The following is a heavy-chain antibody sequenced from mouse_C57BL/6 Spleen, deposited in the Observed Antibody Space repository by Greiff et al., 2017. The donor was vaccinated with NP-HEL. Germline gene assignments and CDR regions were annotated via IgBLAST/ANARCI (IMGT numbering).Heavy chain of an antibody. CDR3: AAMDY. V-gene: IGHV1-69*01. CDR1: GYTFTSYW. J-gene: IGHJ4*01. CDR2: IDPSDSYT. Sequence: QVQLQQPGAELVMPGASVKLSCKASGYTFTSYWMHWVKQRPGQGLEWIGEIDPSDSYTTYNQKFKGKSTLTVDKSSNTAYMQLSSLTSEDSAVYYCAAMDYWGQGTSVTVSS.